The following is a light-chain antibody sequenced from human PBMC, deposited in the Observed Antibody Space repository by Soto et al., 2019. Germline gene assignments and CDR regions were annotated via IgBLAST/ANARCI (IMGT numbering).Light chain of an antibody. J-gene: IGKJ1*01. CDR3: QQYNSYSWT. V-gene: IGKV1-5*01. Sequence: DIQMTQSPSTLSASVGDRVTITCRASQSISSWLAWYQQKPGKAPRLLIYAASSLKSGVPSRFSGSGSGTEFTLTISSLQPYDFATYYCQQYNSYSWTFGQGTKVEIK. CDR1: QSISSW. CDR2: AAS.